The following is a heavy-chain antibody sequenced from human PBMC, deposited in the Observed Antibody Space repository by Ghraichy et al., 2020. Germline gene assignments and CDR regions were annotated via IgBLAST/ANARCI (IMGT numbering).Heavy chain of an antibody. CDR3: MVRGVIIEDY. CDR2: INPNSGGT. V-gene: IGHV1-2*02. J-gene: IGHJ4*02. CDR1: GDTFTTYY. D-gene: IGHD3-10*01. Sequence: ASVKVSCKTAGDTFTTYYMPWVRQAPGQGLEWMGWINPNSGGTNYAQKFQCRVTITRATSISTAYMELSRLRSDDTAVYYCMVRGVIIEDYWGQGTLVTVSS.